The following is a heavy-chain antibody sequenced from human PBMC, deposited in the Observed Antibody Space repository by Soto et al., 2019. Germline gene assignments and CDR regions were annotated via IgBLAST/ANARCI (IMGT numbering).Heavy chain of an antibody. V-gene: IGHV4-34*02. CDR1: GGSFRGYL. CDR3: AAGSGISPPPGSEKPNRTNYFYAMDV. Sequence: QVQLQQWGAGLLKPSETLALTCAVYGGSFRGYLWTWIRQSPGKGLEWLGEINHNENTNYSTSLNSRVTLSKDTYKNQFTLKVTSVPAEDTSVYFCAAGSGISPPPGSEKPNRTNYFYAMDVCGQGTTVNVSS. J-gene: IGHJ6*02. D-gene: IGHD3-10*01. CDR2: INHNENT.